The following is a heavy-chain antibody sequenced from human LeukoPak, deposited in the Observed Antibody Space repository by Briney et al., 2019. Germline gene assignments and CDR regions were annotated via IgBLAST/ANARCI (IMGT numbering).Heavy chain of an antibody. Sequence: GGSLRLPCAASGFTFSNYAMNWVRQAPGKGLEWVSTISGSGSNTYYADSVKGRFTISRGNSKNTLDLQMNSLRAEDTAVYYCAGVGYCSGGSCYKGGNWFDPWGQGTLVTVSS. V-gene: IGHV3-23*01. J-gene: IGHJ5*02. CDR1: GFTFSNYA. CDR2: ISGSGSNT. D-gene: IGHD2-15*01. CDR3: AGVGYCSGGSCYKGGNWFDP.